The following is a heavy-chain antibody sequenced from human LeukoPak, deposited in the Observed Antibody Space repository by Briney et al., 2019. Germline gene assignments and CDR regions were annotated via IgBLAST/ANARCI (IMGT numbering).Heavy chain of an antibody. CDR3: ARDPIYCSSTSCYAERYYFDY. D-gene: IGHD2-2*01. J-gene: IGHJ4*02. CDR2: IKQDGSEK. Sequence: GSLRLSCAASGFTFSSYWMSWVRQAPGKGLEWVANIKQDGSEKYYVDSVKGRFTISRDNAKNSLYLQMNSLRAEDTAVYYCARDPIYCSSTSCYAERYYFDYWGQGTLVTVSS. V-gene: IGHV3-7*01. CDR1: GFTFSSYW.